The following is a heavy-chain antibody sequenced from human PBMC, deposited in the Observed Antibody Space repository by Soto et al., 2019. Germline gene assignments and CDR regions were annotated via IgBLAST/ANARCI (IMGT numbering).Heavy chain of an antibody. V-gene: IGHV4-39*01. CDR3: ASRIEVVPSANDYYYHYFKGI. CDR1: GGSISSSSYY. Sequence: QLQLQESGPGLVKPSETLSLTCTVSGGSISSSSYYWGWIRQPPGKGLEWIGSIYYSGSTYYNPSLQSRVTISVNSSKEQFFLELSSVTAADTALDYCASRIEVVPSANDYYYHYFKGIWGNVTTVTV. J-gene: IGHJ6*03. D-gene: IGHD2-2*01. CDR2: IYYSGST.